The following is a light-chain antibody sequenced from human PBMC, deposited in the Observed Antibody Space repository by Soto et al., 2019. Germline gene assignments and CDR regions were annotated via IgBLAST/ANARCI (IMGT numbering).Light chain of an antibody. J-gene: IGLJ3*02. V-gene: IGLV2-23*02. CDR1: SSDVGSY. Sequence: QSALTQAASVSGSPGQSITISCTGTSSDVGSYVSWYQQHPGKAPKLMIYEVSKRPSGVSDRFSGSKSGNTASLTISGLQPEDEADYYCCSYAGSGRGVFGGGTKLTVL. CDR2: EVS. CDR3: CSYAGSGRGV.